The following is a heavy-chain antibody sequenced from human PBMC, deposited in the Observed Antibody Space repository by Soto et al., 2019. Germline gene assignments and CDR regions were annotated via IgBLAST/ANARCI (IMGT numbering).Heavy chain of an antibody. CDR1: GFTFSSYG. CDR3: AKESAAMVTASGAFDI. D-gene: IGHD5-18*01. J-gene: IGHJ3*02. CDR2: ISYDGSNK. V-gene: IGHV3-30*18. Sequence: QVQLVESGGGVVQPGRSLRLSCAASGFTFSSYGMHWVRQAPGKGLEWVAVISYDGSNKYYADSVKGRFTISRDNSKNTLYLQMNSLRAEDTAVYYCAKESAAMVTASGAFDIWGQGTMVTVSS.